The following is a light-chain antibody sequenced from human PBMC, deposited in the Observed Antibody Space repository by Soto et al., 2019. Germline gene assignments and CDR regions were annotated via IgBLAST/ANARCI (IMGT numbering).Light chain of an antibody. CDR1: QHITND. CDR2: LAS. Sequence: DIQMTQSPSSLSASVGETVTITCRASQHITNDCAWYQQKAGRAPKCLILLASRLQTGVPSRFSGSGSETEFTLTISSLQPEDFATYYCLHHNGYPPVFGQGTKVEIK. CDR3: LHHNGYPPV. V-gene: IGKV1-17*01. J-gene: IGKJ2*01.